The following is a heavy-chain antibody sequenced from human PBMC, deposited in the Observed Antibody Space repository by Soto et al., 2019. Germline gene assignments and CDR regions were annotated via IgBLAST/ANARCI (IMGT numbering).Heavy chain of an antibody. Sequence: QVQLVQSGAEVKKPGASVKVSCKASGYTFSSYDINWVRQATGQGLEWMGWLNPNSGDTGYAQKFQGRVTLTRNTSIHPAYIDLSSLTSDDTAVYYCATSGGGWYLYWGQGTLVSVSS. V-gene: IGHV1-8*01. J-gene: IGHJ4*02. CDR2: LNPNSGDT. D-gene: IGHD6-19*01. CDR3: ATSGGGWYLY. CDR1: GYTFSSYD.